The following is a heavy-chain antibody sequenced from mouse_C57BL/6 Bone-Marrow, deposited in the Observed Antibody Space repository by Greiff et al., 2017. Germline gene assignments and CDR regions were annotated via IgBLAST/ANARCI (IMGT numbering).Heavy chain of an antibody. CDR1: GFTFSSYA. CDR3: ARAWRWLPWYFDV. V-gene: IGHV5-4*03. CDR2: ISNGGSYT. J-gene: IGHJ1*03. Sequence: EVKLVESRGGLVKPGGSLKLSCAASGFTFSSYAMSWVRQTPEKRLEWVATISNGGSYTYYPDNVKGRFTISRDNAKNNLYLQMSHLKSEDTAMYYCARAWRWLPWYFDVWGTGTTVTVSS. D-gene: IGHD2-3*01.